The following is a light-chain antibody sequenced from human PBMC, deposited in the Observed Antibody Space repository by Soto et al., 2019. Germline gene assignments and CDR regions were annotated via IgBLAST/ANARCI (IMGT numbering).Light chain of an antibody. V-gene: IGKV1-5*01. J-gene: IGKJ4*01. Sequence: DIPLTQSPSTLSGSVGDRVAITCGASQTISSWLAWYQQKTGKAPKLLIYTASTLQSGVPSRFSGSGYGTDFNLTISSLQPEDFATYDCQQFNSYPLTFGGGTKVDIK. CDR3: QQFNSYPLT. CDR1: QTISSW. CDR2: TAS.